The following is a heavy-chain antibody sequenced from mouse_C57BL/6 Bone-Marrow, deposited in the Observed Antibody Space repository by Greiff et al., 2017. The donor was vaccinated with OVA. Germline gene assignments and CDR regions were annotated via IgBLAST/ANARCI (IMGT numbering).Heavy chain of an antibody. CDR2: IRNKANGYTT. V-gene: IGHV7-3*01. J-gene: IGHJ1*03. D-gene: IGHD2-4*01. CDR1: GFTFTDYY. Sequence: DVMLVESGGGLVQPGGSLSPSCAASGFTFTDYYMSWVRQPPGKALEWLGFIRNKANGYTTEYSASVKGRFTISRDNSQSILYLQMNALRAEDSATYYCARYMRDYDGWYFDVWGTGTTVTVSS. CDR3: ARYMRDYDGWYFDV.